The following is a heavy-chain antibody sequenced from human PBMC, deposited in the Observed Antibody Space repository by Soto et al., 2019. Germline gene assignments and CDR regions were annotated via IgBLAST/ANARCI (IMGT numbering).Heavy chain of an antibody. J-gene: IGHJ6*02. D-gene: IGHD2-2*01. CDR1: GFTFDDYA. Sequence: VGSLRLSCAASGFTFDDYAMHWVRQAPGKGLEWVSLISWDGGSTYYADSVKGRFTISRDNSKNSLYLQMNSLRAEDTALYYCAKPRDCGSTSCYVFYYYYGMDVWGQGTTVTVSS. CDR2: ISWDGGST. V-gene: IGHV3-43D*04. CDR3: AKPRDCGSTSCYVFYYYYGMDV.